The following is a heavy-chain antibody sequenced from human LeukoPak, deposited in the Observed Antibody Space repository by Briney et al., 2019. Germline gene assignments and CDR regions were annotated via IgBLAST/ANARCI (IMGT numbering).Heavy chain of an antibody. CDR3: ARLTRRGWSTLDY. D-gene: IGHD6-19*01. V-gene: IGHV4-61*02. CDR1: GGSISSGSYY. CDR2: IYTSGST. Sequence: PSETLSLTCTVSGGSISSGSYYWSWIRQPAGKGLEWIGRIYTSGSTNYNPSLKSRVTISVDTSKNQFSLKLSSVTAADTAVYYCARLTRRGWSTLDYWGQGTLVTVSS. J-gene: IGHJ4*02.